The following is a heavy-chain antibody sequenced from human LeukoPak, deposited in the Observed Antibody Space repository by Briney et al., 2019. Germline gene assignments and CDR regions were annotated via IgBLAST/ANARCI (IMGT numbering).Heavy chain of an antibody. CDR1: GGSISSGSYY. CDR2: IYTSGST. D-gene: IGHD1-26*01. V-gene: IGHV4-61*02. Sequence: SETLSLTCTVSGGSISSGSYYWGWIGQPAGKGLEWIGRIYTSGSTNYNPSLKSRVTISVDTSKNQFSLKLSSVTAADTAVYYCASDGGSYRNWFDPWGQGTLVTVSS. J-gene: IGHJ5*02. CDR3: ASDGGSYRNWFDP.